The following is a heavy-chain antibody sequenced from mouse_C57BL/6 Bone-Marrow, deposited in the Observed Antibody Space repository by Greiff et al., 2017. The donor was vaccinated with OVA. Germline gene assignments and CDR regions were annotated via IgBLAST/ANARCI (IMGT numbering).Heavy chain of an antibody. Sequence: VQLQQSGPELVKPGASVKMSCKASGYTFTDYNMHWVKQSHGKSLEWIGYINPNNGGTSYNQKFKGKATLTVNKSSSTAYMELRSLTSEDSAVYDCARSGDMGYDYDEDYWGQGTTLTVSS. CDR2: INPNNGGT. CDR3: ARSGDMGYDYDEDY. J-gene: IGHJ2*01. V-gene: IGHV1-22*01. CDR1: GYTFTDYN. D-gene: IGHD2-4*01.